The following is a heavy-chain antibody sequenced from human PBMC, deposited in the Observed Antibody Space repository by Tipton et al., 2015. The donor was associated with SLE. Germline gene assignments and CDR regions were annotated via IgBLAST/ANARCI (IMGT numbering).Heavy chain of an antibody. D-gene: IGHD3-22*01. J-gene: IGHJ4*02. V-gene: IGHV3-9*01. CDR1: GFTFDDYA. Sequence: SLRLSCAASGFTFDDYAMHWVRQAPGKGLEWVSGISWNSGSIGYADSVKGRFTISRDNAKNSLYLQMNSLRAEDTAVYYCAMVDYYDSSGANYWGQGTLVTVSS. CDR2: ISWNSGSI. CDR3: AMVDYYDSSGANY.